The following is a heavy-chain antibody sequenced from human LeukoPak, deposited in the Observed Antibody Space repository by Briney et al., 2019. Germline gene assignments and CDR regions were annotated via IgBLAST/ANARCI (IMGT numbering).Heavy chain of an antibody. Sequence: SETLSLTCTVSGGSISGYYWSWIRQPPGKGLEWIGYIYYSGSTNYNPSLKSRVTISVDTSKNQFSLKLSSVTAADTAVYYCARDTEVNWFDPWGQGTLVTVSS. V-gene: IGHV4-59*01. CDR2: IYYSGST. CDR3: ARDTEVNWFDP. CDR1: GGSISGYY. J-gene: IGHJ5*02.